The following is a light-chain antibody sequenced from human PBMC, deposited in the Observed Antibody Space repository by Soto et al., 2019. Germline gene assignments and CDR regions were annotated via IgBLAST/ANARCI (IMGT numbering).Light chain of an antibody. CDR3: QKYGSSPLT. CDR1: QIVNSYF. V-gene: IGKV3-20*01. J-gene: IGKJ4*01. CDR2: NTF. Sequence: EIVLTQSPGALSLSPGESATLSCRASQIVNSYFFAWYQQRPGQPPRLLIYNTFARATGVPDRFSGSGSGTDFTLSISRLEPEDFAVYFCQKYGSSPLTFGGGTRVEIK.